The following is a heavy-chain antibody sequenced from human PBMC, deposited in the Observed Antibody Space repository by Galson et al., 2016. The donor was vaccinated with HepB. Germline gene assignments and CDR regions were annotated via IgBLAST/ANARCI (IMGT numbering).Heavy chain of an antibody. D-gene: IGHD6-13*01. CDR1: GFTFRSYV. Sequence: SLRLSCAASGFTFRSYVMNWVRQAPGKGLEWVSSTSSGSSYIYYADSVKGRFTISRGNAKNSLHLQMNSLRAEDTAVYYCARLVTSNSWYGWFDPWGQGTLVTVSS. J-gene: IGHJ5*02. CDR2: TSSGSSYI. CDR3: ARLVTSNSWYGWFDP. V-gene: IGHV3-21*01.